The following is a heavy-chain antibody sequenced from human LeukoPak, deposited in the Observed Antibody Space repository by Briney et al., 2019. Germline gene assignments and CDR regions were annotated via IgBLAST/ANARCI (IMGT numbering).Heavy chain of an antibody. CDR3: VRDRVGPDY. CDR1: GFTFSSAW. CDR2: ITDDGTT. V-gene: IGHV3-74*03. D-gene: IGHD1-26*01. J-gene: IGHJ4*02. Sequence: GGSLRLSCGASGFTFSSAWMHWVRQAPGTGLVWVSRITDDGTTTYADSVKGRFTISRDNAKNTLYLQMNSLRAEDPAVYYCVRDRVGPDYWGQGTLVTVSS.